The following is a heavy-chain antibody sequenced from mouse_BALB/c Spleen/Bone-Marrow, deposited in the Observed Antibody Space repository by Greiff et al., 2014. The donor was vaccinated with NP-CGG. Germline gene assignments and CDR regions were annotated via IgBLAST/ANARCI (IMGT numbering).Heavy chain of an antibody. J-gene: IGHJ1*01. D-gene: IGHD2-14*01. CDR2: IDPANGNT. V-gene: IGHV14-3*02. CDR3: ASYRYGWYFDV. Sequence: EVQLQQSGAELVKPGASVKLSCTASGFNIKDTYMHWVKQRPEQGLEWIGRIDPANGNTKYDPKFQGKATITADTSSNTAYLQLSSLTSEDTAVDSCASYRYGWYFDVWGAGTTVTVSS. CDR1: GFNIKDTY.